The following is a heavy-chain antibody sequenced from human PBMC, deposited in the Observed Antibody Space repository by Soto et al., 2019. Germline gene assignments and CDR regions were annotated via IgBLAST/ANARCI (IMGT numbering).Heavy chain of an antibody. CDR3: ARPVPAAAYYYGMDV. J-gene: IGHJ6*02. V-gene: IGHV1-69*12. CDR1: GGTFSSYA. CDR2: IIPIFGTA. Sequence: QVQLVQSGAEVKKPGSSVKVSCKASGGTFSSYAISWVRQAPGQGLEWMGGIIPIFGTANYAQKSQGRVTITAPESTSTAYMELPSLRSEDPAVYYCARPVPAAAYYYGMDVWGQGTTVTVSS. D-gene: IGHD2-2*01.